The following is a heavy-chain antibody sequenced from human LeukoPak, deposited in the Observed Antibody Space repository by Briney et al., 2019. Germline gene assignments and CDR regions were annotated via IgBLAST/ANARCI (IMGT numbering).Heavy chain of an antibody. J-gene: IGHJ6*03. CDR3: AREGSGSQGGSDHYYYYYYMDV. Sequence: PGRSLRLSCAASGFTFGSYAMHWVRQAPGKGLEWVAVISYDGSNKYYADSVKGRFTTSRDNSKNTLYLQMNSLRAEDTAVYYCAREGSGSQGGSDHYYYYYYMDVWGKGTTVTVSS. CDR1: GFTFGSYA. CDR2: ISYDGSNK. V-gene: IGHV3-30*04. D-gene: IGHD3-10*01.